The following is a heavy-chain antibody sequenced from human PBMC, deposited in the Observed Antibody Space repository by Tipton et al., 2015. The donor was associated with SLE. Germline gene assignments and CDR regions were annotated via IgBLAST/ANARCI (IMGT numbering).Heavy chain of an antibody. CDR3: ARFRPSRTKTITIFEH. V-gene: IGHV1-18*01. Sequence: QLVQSGAEVKKPGASVKASCKASGYTFTGYGISWVRQAPGQGLEWMGWISAYNGNTNYAQKLQGRVTMTTDTSTSTAYMELRSLRSDDTAVYYCARFRPSRTKTITIFEHWGQGTLVTVSS. CDR1: GYTFTGYG. J-gene: IGHJ1*01. D-gene: IGHD3-3*01. CDR2: ISAYNGNT.